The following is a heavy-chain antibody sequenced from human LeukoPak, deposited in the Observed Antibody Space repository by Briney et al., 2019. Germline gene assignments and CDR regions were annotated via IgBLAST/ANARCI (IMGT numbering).Heavy chain of an antibody. CDR3: ARSGYGYGTDV. J-gene: IGHJ6*02. CDR2: ISTSGST. V-gene: IGHV4-4*07. CDR1: GGSISSYY. Sequence: SETLSLTCTVSGGSISSYYWSCTRQPAGKGLEWIGRISTSGSTNYNPSLKSRVSMSVDTSKNQFSLKLSSVTAADTAVYYCARSGYGYGTDVWGQGTTVTVSS. D-gene: IGHD3-22*01.